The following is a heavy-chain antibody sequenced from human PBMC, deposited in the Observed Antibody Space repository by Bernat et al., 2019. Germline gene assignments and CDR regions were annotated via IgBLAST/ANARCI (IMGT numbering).Heavy chain of an antibody. CDR1: GFTFSSYG. CDR3: ARQNYDFWSGDFDY. D-gene: IGHD3-3*01. Sequence: QVQLVESGGGVVQPGRSLRLSCAASGFTFSSYGMHWVRQAPGKGLEWVAVISYDGSNKYYADSVKGRFTISRDNSKNTLYLQMNSLRAEDTAVYYCARQNYDFWSGDFDYWGQGTLVTVSS. J-gene: IGHJ4*02. CDR2: ISYDGSNK. V-gene: IGHV3-30*06.